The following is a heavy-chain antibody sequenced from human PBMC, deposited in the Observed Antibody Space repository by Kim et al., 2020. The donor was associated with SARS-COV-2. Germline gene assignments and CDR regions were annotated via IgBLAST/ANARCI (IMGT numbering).Heavy chain of an antibody. CDR2: ISSTSAYI. D-gene: IGHD2-2*01. J-gene: IGHJ6*02. CDR1: GFTFSTYS. Sequence: GGSLRLSCAASGFTFSTYSMNWVRQAPGKGLEWVSSISSTSAYIYYADSVKGRFTISRDNAKDSLYLQMNSLRAEDTAVYYCARNVVLTTKTYGMDVWVRGTTVTVSS. V-gene: IGHV3-21*01. CDR3: ARNVVLTTKTYGMDV.